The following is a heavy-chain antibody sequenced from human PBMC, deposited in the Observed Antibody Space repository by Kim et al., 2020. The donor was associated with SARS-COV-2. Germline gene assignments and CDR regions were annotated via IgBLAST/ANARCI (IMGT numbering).Heavy chain of an antibody. D-gene: IGHD3-22*01. CDR3: ARGDYYDSSGYR. CDR1: GFTFSDYY. J-gene: IGHJ1*01. Sequence: GGSLRLSCAASGFTFSDYYMSWLRQAPGKGLEWVAYISSSGRTIDYADSVKGRFTISRDNAKNSLYLQMNSLRAEDTAVYYCARGDYYDSSGYRWGQGTLVTVSS. CDR2: ISSSGRTI. V-gene: IGHV3-11*01.